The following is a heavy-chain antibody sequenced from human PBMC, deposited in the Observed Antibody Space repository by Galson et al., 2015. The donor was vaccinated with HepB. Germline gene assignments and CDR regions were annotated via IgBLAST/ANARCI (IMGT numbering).Heavy chain of an antibody. D-gene: IGHD2-21*02. J-gene: IGHJ6*02. CDR1: GYTFTSYA. CDR2: INTNTGNP. CDR3: ARDTPLAYCGGDCYRPPPGSRQNYYYYGMDV. V-gene: IGHV7-4-1*02. Sequence: SVKVSCKASGYTFTSYAMNWVRQAPGQGLEWMGWINTNTGNPTYAQGFTGRFVFSLDTSVSTAYLQISSLKAEDTAVYYCARDTPLAYCGGDCYRPPPGSRQNYYYYGMDVWGQGTTVTVSS.